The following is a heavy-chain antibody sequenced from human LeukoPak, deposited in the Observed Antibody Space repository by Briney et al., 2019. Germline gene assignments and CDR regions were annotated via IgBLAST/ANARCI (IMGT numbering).Heavy chain of an antibody. Sequence: GGSLRLSCAASGFTVSSNYMSWVRQAPGKGLEWVSVIYSGGSTYYADSVKGRFTISRDNSKNTLYLQMNSLRAEDTAVYYCARGRSPYDFFDYWGQGTLVTVSS. CDR1: GFTVSSNY. V-gene: IGHV3-66*01. D-gene: IGHD3-3*01. J-gene: IGHJ4*02. CDR3: ARGRSPYDFFDY. CDR2: IYSGGST.